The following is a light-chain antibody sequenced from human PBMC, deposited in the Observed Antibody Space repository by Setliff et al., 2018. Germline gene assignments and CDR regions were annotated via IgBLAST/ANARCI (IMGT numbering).Light chain of an antibody. Sequence: QSVLTQPRSVSGSPGQSVTISCTGTSSDVGGYNYVSWYQQHPGKAPKLMIYEVSKQPSGVPDRFSGSKSGNTASLIISGLQAEDEADYYCCSYAGSYTFDVFGTGTKVTVL. CDR2: EVS. J-gene: IGLJ1*01. CDR1: SSDVGGYNY. CDR3: CSYAGSYTFDV. V-gene: IGLV2-11*01.